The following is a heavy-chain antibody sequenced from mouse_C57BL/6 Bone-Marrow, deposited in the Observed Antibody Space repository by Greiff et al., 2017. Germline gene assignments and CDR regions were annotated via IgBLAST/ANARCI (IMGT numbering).Heavy chain of an antibody. CDR2: IDPSNGDT. J-gene: IGHJ2*01. D-gene: IGHD1-1*01. Sequence: VQLQQSGAELVRPGASVQLSCTASGFNIKDDYLHWVKQRPDPGLEWIGWIDPSNGDTEYASKFQGKATITADTSSNTAYRQLSSLTSEDTAVYYCTPTVVAKGGYGGQGTTRTVSS. CDR1: GFNIKDDY. V-gene: IGHV14-4*01. CDR3: TPTVVAKGGY.